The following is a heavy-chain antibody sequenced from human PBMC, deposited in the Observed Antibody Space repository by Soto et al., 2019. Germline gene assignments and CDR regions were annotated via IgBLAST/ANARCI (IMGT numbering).Heavy chain of an antibody. CDR3: ARFPPRGQNYYDSSGYYLSYPY. Sequence: SETLSLTCTVSGGSISSGDYYWSWIRQPPGKGLEWIGYIYNSGSTYYNPSLKSRVTISVDTSKNQFSLKLSSVTAADTAVYYCARFPPRGQNYYDSSGYYLSYPYWGQGTLVTVSS. CDR2: IYNSGST. CDR1: GGSISSGDYY. V-gene: IGHV4-30-4*01. D-gene: IGHD3-22*01. J-gene: IGHJ4*02.